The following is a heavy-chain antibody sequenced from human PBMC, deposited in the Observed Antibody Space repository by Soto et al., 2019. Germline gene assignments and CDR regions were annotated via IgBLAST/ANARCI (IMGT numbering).Heavy chain of an antibody. Sequence: ASVKVSCKASGYTFTSYYMHWVRQAPGQGLEWIGIINAGGGNTSYAQKFQERVTMTRDMSTSTAYMELSSLRSEDTAVYYCAAIEAFDIWGQGTMVTVSS. V-gene: IGHV1-46*01. CDR3: AAIEAFDI. CDR1: GYTFTSYY. J-gene: IGHJ3*02. CDR2: INAGGGNT.